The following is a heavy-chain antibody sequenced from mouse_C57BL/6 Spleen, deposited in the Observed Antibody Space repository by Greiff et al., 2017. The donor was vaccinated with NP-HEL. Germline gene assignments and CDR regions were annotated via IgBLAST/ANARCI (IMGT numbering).Heavy chain of an antibody. CDR3: ARNGNYYFDY. D-gene: IGHD2-1*01. V-gene: IGHV5-17*01. CDR1: GFTFSDYG. Sequence: EVHLVESGGGLVKPGGSLKLSCAASGFTFSDYGMHWVRQAPEKGLEWVAYISSGSSTIYYADTVKGRFTISRDNAKNTLFLQMTSLRSEDPAMYYCARNGNYYFDYWGQGTTLTVSS. J-gene: IGHJ2*01. CDR2: ISSGSSTI.